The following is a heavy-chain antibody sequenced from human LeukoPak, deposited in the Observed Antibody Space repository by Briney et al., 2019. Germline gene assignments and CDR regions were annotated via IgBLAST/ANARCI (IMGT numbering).Heavy chain of an antibody. D-gene: IGHD4-17*01. CDR3: ARDRLYGDYYFDY. V-gene: IGHV3-23*01. CDR1: GFTFSSYA. CDR2: ISGSGGST. Sequence: PGGSLRLSCAASGFTFSSYAMSWVRQAPGKGLEWVSAISGSGGSTYYADSVKGRFTISRDNSKNTLYLQMNSLRAEDTAVYYCARDRLYGDYYFDYWGQGTLVTVSS. J-gene: IGHJ4*02.